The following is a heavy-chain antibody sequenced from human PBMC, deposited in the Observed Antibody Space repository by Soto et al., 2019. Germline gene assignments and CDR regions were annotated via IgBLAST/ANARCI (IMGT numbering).Heavy chain of an antibody. V-gene: IGHV1-18*01. D-gene: IGHD6-13*01. CDR1: GYTFTSYG. CDR3: TRESSSSCHDY. Sequence: QVQLVQSGAEVKKPGASVKVSCKASGYTFTSYGISWVRQAPGQGLEWMGWISAYNGNTNYAQKLQGRVTMTTDTSTSTASMKLRSLRSDDTAVYYCTRESSSSCHDYWGKGTLVTVSS. CDR2: ISAYNGNT. J-gene: IGHJ4*02.